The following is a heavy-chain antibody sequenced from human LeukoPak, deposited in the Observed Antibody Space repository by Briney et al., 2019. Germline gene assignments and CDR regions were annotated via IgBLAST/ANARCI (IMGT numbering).Heavy chain of an antibody. CDR1: GFTFSSYA. CDR3: AKARYYDSSGYYASDNYFDY. J-gene: IGHJ4*02. CDR2: ISGSGGST. Sequence: PGGSLRLSCAASGFTFSSYAMSWVRRAPGKGLEWVSAISGSGGSTYYADSVKGRSTISRDNSKNTLYLQMNSLRAEDTAVYYCAKARYYDSSGYYASDNYFDYWGQGTLVTVSS. V-gene: IGHV3-23*01. D-gene: IGHD3-22*01.